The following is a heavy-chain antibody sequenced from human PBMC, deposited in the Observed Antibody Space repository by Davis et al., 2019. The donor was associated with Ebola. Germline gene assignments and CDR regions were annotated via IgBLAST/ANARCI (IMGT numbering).Heavy chain of an antibody. D-gene: IGHD6-19*01. CDR1: GFTFNTYA. CDR2: LGLSADT. Sequence: GGSLRLSCVASGFTFNTYAMNWVRQAPGKGLEWVSTLGLSADTYYADSVKGRFTISRDNSKNTLYLQMNSLRVEDTAIYYCAKDTSNVWFDVWGQGTMVTVSS. V-gene: IGHV3-23*01. CDR3: AKDTSNVWFDV. J-gene: IGHJ3*01.